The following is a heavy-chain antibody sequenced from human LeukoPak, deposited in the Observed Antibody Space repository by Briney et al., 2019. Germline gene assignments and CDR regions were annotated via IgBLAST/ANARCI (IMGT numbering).Heavy chain of an antibody. Sequence: SETLSLTCTVSGGSISSYYWSWIRQPPGKGLEWIGYIYYSGSTNYNPSLKSRVTISVDTSKNQFSLKLSSVTAADTAVYYCARVSGLWFGVDYWGQGTLVTVSS. J-gene: IGHJ4*02. CDR3: ARVSGLWFGVDY. CDR1: GGSISSYY. D-gene: IGHD3-10*01. V-gene: IGHV4-59*08. CDR2: IYYSGST.